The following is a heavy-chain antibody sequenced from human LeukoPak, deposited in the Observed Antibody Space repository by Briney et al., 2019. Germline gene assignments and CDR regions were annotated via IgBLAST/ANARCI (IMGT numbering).Heavy chain of an antibody. CDR3: ARLKYYGSGSYYFAY. J-gene: IGHJ4*02. D-gene: IGHD3-10*01. CDR2: IDPSDSYT. CDR1: GYSFTSYW. V-gene: IGHV5-10-1*01. Sequence: GESLKISCKGSGYSFTSYWIGWVRQMPGKGLEWMGRIDPSDSYTNYSPSSQGHVTISADRSISAAYLQWSSLKASDTAMYYCARLKYYGSGSYYFAYWGQGTLVTVSS.